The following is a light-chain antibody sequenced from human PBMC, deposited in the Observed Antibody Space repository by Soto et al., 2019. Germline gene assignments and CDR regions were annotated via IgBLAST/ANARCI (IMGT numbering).Light chain of an antibody. CDR1: QNILFHSNNKNY. CDR3: RQYYNSPYT. V-gene: IGKV4-1*01. CDR2: GAS. J-gene: IGKJ2*01. Sequence: DIVMTQSPDFLAVSLGERATLKCKSSQNILFHSNNKNYLAWYQQRPGQPPKLIMYGASTRESGVPDRFSGSGSGTEFTLTISSLQTEDVAVYYCRQYYNSPYTFGQGTKLEFK.